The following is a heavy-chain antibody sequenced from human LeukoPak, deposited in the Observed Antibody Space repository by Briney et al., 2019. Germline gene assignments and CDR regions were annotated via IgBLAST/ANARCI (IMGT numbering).Heavy chain of an antibody. CDR3: ARILQQLIDY. CDR2: IYYSGST. D-gene: IGHD6-13*01. J-gene: IGHJ4*02. V-gene: IGHV4-39*01. CDR1: GGSISSSSYY. Sequence: SETLSLTCTVSGGSISSSSYYWGWIRQPPGKGLEWTGSIYYSGSTYYNPSLKSRVTISVDTSKNQFSLKLSSVTAADTAVYYCARILQQLIDYWGQGTLVTVSS.